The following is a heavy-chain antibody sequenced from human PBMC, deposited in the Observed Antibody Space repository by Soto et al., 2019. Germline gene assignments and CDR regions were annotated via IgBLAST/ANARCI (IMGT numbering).Heavy chain of an antibody. CDR1: GGTFSSYT. CDR2: ISAYNGNT. CDR3: ARDSSSWNRWFDP. V-gene: IGHV1-18*01. J-gene: IGHJ5*02. Sequence: GASVKVSCKASGGTFSSYTISWVRQAPGQGLEWMGWISAYNGNTNYAQKLQGRVTMTTDTSTSTAYMELRSLRSDDTAVYYCARDSSSWNRWFDPWGQGTLVTVS. D-gene: IGHD6-13*01.